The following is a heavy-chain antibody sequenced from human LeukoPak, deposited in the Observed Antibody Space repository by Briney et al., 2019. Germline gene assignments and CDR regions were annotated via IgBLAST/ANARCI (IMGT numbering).Heavy chain of an antibody. CDR1: GGSFSGYY. Sequence: SETLSLTCAVYGGSFSGYYWSWIRQPPGKGLEWIGEINHSGSTNYNPSLKSRVTISVDTSNNQFSLKLSSVTAADTAVYYCAREDRDYDILTGYLYYFDYWGQGTLVTVSS. CDR2: INHSGST. J-gene: IGHJ4*02. V-gene: IGHV4-34*01. D-gene: IGHD3-9*01. CDR3: AREDRDYDILTGYLYYFDY.